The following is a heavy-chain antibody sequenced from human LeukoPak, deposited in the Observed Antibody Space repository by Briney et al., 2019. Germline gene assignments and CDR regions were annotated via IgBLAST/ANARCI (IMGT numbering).Heavy chain of an antibody. D-gene: IGHD3-10*01. V-gene: IGHV1-69*04. J-gene: IGHJ3*02. CDR1: GGTFSSYA. Sequence: ASVKVSCKASGGTFSSYAISWVRQAPGQGLEWMGRIIPILGIANYAQKFQGRVTITADKSTSTAYMELSSLRSEDTAVYYCARTGSYSHDAFYIWGQGTMVTVSS. CDR2: IIPILGIA. CDR3: ARTGSYSHDAFYI.